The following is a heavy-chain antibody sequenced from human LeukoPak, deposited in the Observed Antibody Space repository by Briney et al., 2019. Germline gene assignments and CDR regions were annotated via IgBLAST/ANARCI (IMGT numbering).Heavy chain of an antibody. CDR1: GGSFSGYY. Sequence: ASETLSLTCAVYGGSFSGYYWSWIRQPPGKGLEWIGEINHSGSTNYNPSLKSRVTISVDTSKNQFSVKLSSVTAADTAVYYCAELTVYYISNGGRGTWVTSPQ. V-gene: IGHV4-34*01. CDR3: AELTVYYISN. D-gene: IGHD3-9*01. CDR2: INHSGST. J-gene: IGHJ4*02.